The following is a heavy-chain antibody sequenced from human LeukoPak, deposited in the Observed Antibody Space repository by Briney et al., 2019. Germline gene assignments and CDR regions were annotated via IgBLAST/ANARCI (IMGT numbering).Heavy chain of an antibody. D-gene: IGHD6-19*01. CDR2: IIPILGIA. V-gene: IGHV1-69*02. CDR3: ARAYSCGRGYYFDY. Sequence: SVKVSCKASGGTFSSYTISWVRQAPGQGLEWMGRIIPILGIANYAQKFQGRVTITADKSTSTAYMELSSLRSEDTAVYYCARAYSCGRGYYFDYWGQGTLVTVSS. CDR1: GGTFSSYT. J-gene: IGHJ4*02.